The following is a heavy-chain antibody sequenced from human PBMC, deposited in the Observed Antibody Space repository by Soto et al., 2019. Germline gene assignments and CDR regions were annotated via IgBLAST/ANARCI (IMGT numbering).Heavy chain of an antibody. CDR1: GGSISSSSYY. J-gene: IGHJ6*02. V-gene: IGHV4-39*01. CDR2: IYYSGST. D-gene: IGHD6-19*01. Sequence: QRQLQESGPGLVKPSETLSLTCTVSGGSISSSSYYWGWIRQPPGKGLEWIGSIYYSGSTYYNPSPKSRGTISVDTSKNQFSLKLNXVTXXXXAVXXXXXXXXXXXXXXXXRNGMDVWGQGTTVTVSS. CDR3: XXXXXXXXXXXXXRNGMDV.